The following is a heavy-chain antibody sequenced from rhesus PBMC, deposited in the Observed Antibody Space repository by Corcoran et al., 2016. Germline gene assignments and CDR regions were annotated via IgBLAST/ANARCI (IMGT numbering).Heavy chain of an antibody. V-gene: IGHV4S10*01. J-gene: IGHJ4*01. Sequence: QVQLQASGPGVVKPSETLSLTCAVSGGPISDSFRWSWIRQPPGQGTGWLGYIYGSSTSTNYHPSLKSRVTISKGTSKNQFSLKLSSVTAADTAVYYCARDLTINIWTGYYTGDYWGQGVLVTVSS. CDR2: IYGSSTST. D-gene: IGHD3-3*01. CDR3: ARDLTINIWTGYYTGDY. CDR1: GGPISDSFR.